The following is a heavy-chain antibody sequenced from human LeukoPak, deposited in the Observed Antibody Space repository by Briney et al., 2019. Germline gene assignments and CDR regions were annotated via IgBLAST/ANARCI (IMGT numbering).Heavy chain of an antibody. CDR1: GGSISSGGYY. CDR3: ARAQTDYYDSSGYYIDY. CDR2: IYYSGST. D-gene: IGHD3-22*01. J-gene: IGHJ4*02. Sequence: PSQTLSPTCTVSGGSISSGGYYWSWIRQHPGKGLEWIGYIYYSGSTYYNPSLKSRVTISVDTSKNQFSLKLSSVTAADTAVYYCARAQTDYYDSSGYYIDYWGQGTLVTVSS. V-gene: IGHV4-31*03.